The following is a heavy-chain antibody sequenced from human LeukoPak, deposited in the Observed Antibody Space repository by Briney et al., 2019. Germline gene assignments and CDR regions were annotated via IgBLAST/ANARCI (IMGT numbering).Heavy chain of an antibody. CDR3: ARARQYYYDSSGYYYFFDY. D-gene: IGHD3-22*01. CDR2: ISSSSSYI. Sequence: PGGSLRLSCAASGFTFSSYSMNWVRQAPGKGLEWVSSISSSSSYIYYADSVKGRFTISRDNAENSLYLQMNSLRAEGTAVYYCARARQYYYDSSGYYYFFDYWCQGTLVTVSS. J-gene: IGHJ4*02. CDR1: GFTFSSYS. V-gene: IGHV3-21*01.